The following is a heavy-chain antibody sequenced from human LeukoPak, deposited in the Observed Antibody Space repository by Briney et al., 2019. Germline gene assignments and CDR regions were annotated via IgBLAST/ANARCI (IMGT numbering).Heavy chain of an antibody. Sequence: GGSLRLSCAPSGFTFSSYWMSWVRQAPGKGLMWVSRINREGTTTQYADAVKGRFTISRDNAKNTPYLQMNSLRVEDTAVYYCARGGTYYYYYYMDVWGKGTTVTVSS. CDR1: GFTFSSYW. CDR2: INREGTTT. J-gene: IGHJ6*03. CDR3: ARGGTYYYYYYMDV. V-gene: IGHV3-74*03.